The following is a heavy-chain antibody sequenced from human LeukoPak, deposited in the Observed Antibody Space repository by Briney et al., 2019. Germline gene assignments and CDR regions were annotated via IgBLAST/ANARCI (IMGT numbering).Heavy chain of an antibody. D-gene: IGHD6-6*01. CDR2: ISSSSSTI. J-gene: IGHJ6*04. V-gene: IGHV3-48*03. CDR1: GFSFSSYE. CDR3: ARAMYSSSSAVDV. Sequence: GGSLRLSCAASGFSFSSYEMNWVRQAPGKGLEWVSYISSSSSTICYADSVKGRFTISRDNAKNSLYLQMNSLRAEDTAVYYCARAMYSSSSAVDVWGKGTTVTVSS.